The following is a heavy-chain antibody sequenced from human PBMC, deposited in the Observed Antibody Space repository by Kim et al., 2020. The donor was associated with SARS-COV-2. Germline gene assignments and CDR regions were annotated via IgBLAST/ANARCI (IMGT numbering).Heavy chain of an antibody. J-gene: IGHJ3*01. D-gene: IGHD3-10*01. Sequence: YYPDSMRGRFTISRDNGENSLYLQMNSLRAEDTAVYYCAAGPGNKRDFDFWGQGTMVTVSS. CDR3: AAGPGNKRDFDF. V-gene: IGHV3-21*01.